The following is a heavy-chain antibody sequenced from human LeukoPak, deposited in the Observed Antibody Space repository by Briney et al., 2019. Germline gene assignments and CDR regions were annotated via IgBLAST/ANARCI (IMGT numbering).Heavy chain of an antibody. V-gene: IGHV3-7*01. CDR1: GFTFSGYW. Sequence: GSLRLSCAASGFTFSGYWMSWVRQAPGKGLEWVANTKQDGSEKYVDSVKGRFTISRDNAKNSPYLQMNSLRAEDTAVYYCASDVSSSWGYYYYYYMDVWGRGTTVTVSS. D-gene: IGHD6-13*01. CDR3: ASDVSSSWGYYYYYYMDV. J-gene: IGHJ6*03. CDR2: TKQDGSEK.